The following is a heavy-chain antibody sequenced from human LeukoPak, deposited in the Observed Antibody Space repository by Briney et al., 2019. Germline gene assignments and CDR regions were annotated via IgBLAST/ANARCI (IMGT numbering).Heavy chain of an antibody. CDR2: ISYDGSNK. J-gene: IGHJ3*02. CDR1: GFSFSSYG. D-gene: IGHD5/OR15-5a*01. Sequence: PGGSLRLSCAASGFSFSSYGMHWVRQAPGKGLEWVAVISYDGSNKYYADSVKGRFTISRDNSKNTLYLQMDSLRGEDTAVYYCARIDAAMSTGGPFDIWGQGTMVTVSS. V-gene: IGHV3-30*03. CDR3: ARIDAAMSTGGPFDI.